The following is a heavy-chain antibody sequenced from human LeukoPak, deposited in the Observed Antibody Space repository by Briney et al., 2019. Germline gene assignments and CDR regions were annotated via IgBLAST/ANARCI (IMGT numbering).Heavy chain of an antibody. J-gene: IGHJ4*02. Sequence: GGSLRLSCAASGFTVSSNYMSWVRQAPGKGLEWVSAISGSGGSTYYADSVKGRFTISRDNSKNTLYLQMNSLRAEDTAVYYCARDPVAVAGEFDYWGQGALVTVSS. D-gene: IGHD6-19*01. CDR2: ISGSGGST. V-gene: IGHV3-66*02. CDR3: ARDPVAVAGEFDY. CDR1: GFTVSSNY.